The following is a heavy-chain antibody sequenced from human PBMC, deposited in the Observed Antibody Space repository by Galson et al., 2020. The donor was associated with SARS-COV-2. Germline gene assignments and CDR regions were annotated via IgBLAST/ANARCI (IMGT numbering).Heavy chain of an antibody. Sequence: SQTLSLTCTVSGGSISSGSYYWSWIRQPAGKGLEWIGRIYTSGSTNYNPSLKSRVTISVDTSKNQFSLKLSSVTAADTAVYYCARQGVTIFGVVIQYGMDVWGQGTTVTVSS. D-gene: IGHD3-3*01. J-gene: IGHJ6*02. CDR3: ARQGVTIFGVVIQYGMDV. CDR1: GGSISSGSYY. CDR2: IYTSGST. V-gene: IGHV4-61*02.